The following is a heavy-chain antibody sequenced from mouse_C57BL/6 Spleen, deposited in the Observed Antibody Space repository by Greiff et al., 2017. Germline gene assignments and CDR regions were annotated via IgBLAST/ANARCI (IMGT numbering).Heavy chain of an antibody. V-gene: IGHV3-1*01. CDR1: GYSITSGYD. J-gene: IGHJ4*01. Sequence: EVKLVESGPGMVKPSQSLSLTCTVTGYSITSGYDWHWIRHFPGNKLEWMGYISYSGSTNYNPSLKSRISITQDTSKNHFFLKLNSVTTEDTATYNCERGGYDYGQIYAMDYWGQGPSVTVSS. D-gene: IGHD2-4*01. CDR3: ERGGYDYGQIYAMDY. CDR2: ISYSGST.